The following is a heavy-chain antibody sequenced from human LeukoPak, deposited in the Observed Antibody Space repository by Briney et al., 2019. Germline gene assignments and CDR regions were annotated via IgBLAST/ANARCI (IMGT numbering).Heavy chain of an antibody. D-gene: IGHD3-22*01. CDR1: GYTFTSYG. J-gene: IGHJ4*02. CDR2: ISAYNGNT. Sequence: VASVKVSCKASGYTFTSYGISWVRQAPGQGLEWMGWISAYNGNTNYAQKLQGRVTMTTDTSTSTAYMELRSLRSDDTAVYHCARVFHDSSGYYPYYFDYWGQGTLVPVSS. CDR3: ARVFHDSSGYYPYYFDY. V-gene: IGHV1-18*01.